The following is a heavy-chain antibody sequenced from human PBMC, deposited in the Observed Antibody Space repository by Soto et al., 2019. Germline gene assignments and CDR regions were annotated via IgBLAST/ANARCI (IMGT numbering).Heavy chain of an antibody. CDR2: IIPIFGTA. V-gene: IGHV1-69*01. CDR3: ARGGEDIVVVPAAIHYGMDV. D-gene: IGHD2-2*01. CDR1: GGTFSSYA. J-gene: IGHJ6*02. Sequence: QVQLVQSGAEVKKPGSSVKVSCKASGGTFSSYAISWVRQAPGQGLEWMGGIIPIFGTANYAQKFQGRVTITADESTSTGYNELSSLRAEDTAVYYCARGGEDIVVVPAAIHYGMDVGGQWSTVTVSS.